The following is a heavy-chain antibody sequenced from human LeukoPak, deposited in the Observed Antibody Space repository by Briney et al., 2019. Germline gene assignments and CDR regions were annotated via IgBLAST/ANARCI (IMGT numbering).Heavy chain of an antibody. CDR2: ISSSGSTI. V-gene: IGHV3-48*03. CDR1: GFTFSSYE. J-gene: IGHJ6*02. Sequence: PGGSLRLSCAASGFTFSSYEMNWVRQAPGKGLEWVSCISSSGSTIYYADSVKGRFTISRDNAKNSLYLQMNSLRAEDTAVYYCARDRRGYYDSSGYYLAADYYYYYGMDVWGQGTTVTVSS. D-gene: IGHD3-22*01. CDR3: ARDRRGYYDSSGYYLAADYYYYYGMDV.